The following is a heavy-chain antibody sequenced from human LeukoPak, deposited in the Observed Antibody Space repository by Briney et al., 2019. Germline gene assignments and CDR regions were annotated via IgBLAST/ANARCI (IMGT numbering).Heavy chain of an antibody. CDR2: IYYSGST. CDR1: GGSISSSSYY. D-gene: IGHD3-22*01. CDR3: AREVKEYYYDSSGYFDY. V-gene: IGHV4-39*07. Sequence: SETLSLTCTVSGGSISSSSYYWGWIRQPPGKGLEWIGSIYYSGSTYYNPSLKSRVTISVDTSKNQFSLKLSSVTAADTAVYYCAREVKEYYYDSSGYFDYWGQGTLVTVSS. J-gene: IGHJ4*02.